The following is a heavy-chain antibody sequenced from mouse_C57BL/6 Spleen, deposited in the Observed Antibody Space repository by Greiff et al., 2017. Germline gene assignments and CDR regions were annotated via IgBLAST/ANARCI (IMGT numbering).Heavy chain of an antibody. V-gene: IGHV14-2*01. J-gene: IGHJ4*01. CDR2: IDPEDGET. Sequence: EVQLQQSGAGLVKPGASVKLSCTASGFNIKDYYMHWVKQRTEQGLEWIVRIDPEDGETKYAPKFPGKATITADTSSNTAYLQLSSLTSEDTAVYYCARGDYYGSSSYAMDYWGQGTSVTVSS. CDR3: ARGDYYGSSSYAMDY. CDR1: GFNIKDYY. D-gene: IGHD1-1*01.